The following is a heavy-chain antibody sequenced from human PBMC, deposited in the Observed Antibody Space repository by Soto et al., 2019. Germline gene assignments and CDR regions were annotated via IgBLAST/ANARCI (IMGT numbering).Heavy chain of an antibody. J-gene: IGHJ4*02. D-gene: IGHD4-17*01. CDR2: ISGSGGST. V-gene: IGHV3-23*01. CDR1: GFTFSSYA. CDR3: AKRHYGDYGEFDY. Sequence: PVGSLRLSCAASGFTFSSYAMSWVRQAPGKGLEWVSAISGSGGSTYYAGSVKGRFTISRDNSKNTLYLQMNSLRAEDTAVYYCAKRHYGDYGEFDYWGQGTLVTVSS.